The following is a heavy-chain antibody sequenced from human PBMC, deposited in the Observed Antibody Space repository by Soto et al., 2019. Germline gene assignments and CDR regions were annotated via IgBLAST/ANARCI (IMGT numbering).Heavy chain of an antibody. CDR3: ARDSSSWDSHNWFDP. CDR1: GDTFSSYA. V-gene: IGHV1-69*06. CDR2: IIPIFATA. Sequence: QVQLVQSGAEVKKPGSSVTVSCKASGDTFSSYAISWVRQAPGQGLEWMGKIIPIFATATYEQKFQGRVTITADTFTSTVYMELSSLRSDDTAVYYCARDSSSWDSHNWFDPWGQGTLVTVSS. D-gene: IGHD6-13*01. J-gene: IGHJ5*02.